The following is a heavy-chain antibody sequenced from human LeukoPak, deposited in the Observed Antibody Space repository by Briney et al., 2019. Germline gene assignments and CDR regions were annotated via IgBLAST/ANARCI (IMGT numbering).Heavy chain of an antibody. CDR3: ARVGGGNYDILTGYYIPSGFDY. Sequence: SETLSLTCAVSGVSISSSNWWSWVRQPPGKGLEWIGQIYHSGSTNYNPSPKSPISIFVDKCKNPFSLKRSPGTGAETAGYFRARVGGGNYDILTGYYIPSGFDYWGQGTLVTVSS. J-gene: IGHJ4*02. V-gene: IGHV4-4*02. D-gene: IGHD3-9*01. CDR2: IYHSGST. CDR1: GVSISSSNW.